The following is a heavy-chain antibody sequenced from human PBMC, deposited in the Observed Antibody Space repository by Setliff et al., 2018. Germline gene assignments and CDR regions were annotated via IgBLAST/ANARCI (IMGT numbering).Heavy chain of an antibody. CDR2: VIQGGSG. J-gene: IGHJ5*01. CDR1: GFTFRDYS. D-gene: IGHD1-26*01. Sequence: GGSLRLSCVASGFTFRDYSMAWVRQVSGKGLEWVAAVIQGGSGLYADSVRGRFIISRDNSKNTLYLHMNSLRAEDTALYYCAKDRVPDNIWDFDSWGPGTLVTVSS. CDR3: AKDRVPDNIWDFDS. V-gene: IGHV3-23*01.